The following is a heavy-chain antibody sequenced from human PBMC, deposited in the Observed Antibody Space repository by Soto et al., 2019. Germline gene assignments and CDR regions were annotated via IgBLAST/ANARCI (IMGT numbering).Heavy chain of an antibody. CDR3: ASCAPSHYGDYVFREYFDY. CDR2: INHSGST. CDR1: GGSFSGYY. Sequence: SETLSLTCAVYGGSFSGYYWSWIRQPPGKGLEWIGEINHSGSTNYNPSLKSRVTISVDTSKNQFSLKLSSVTAADTAVYYCASCAPSHYGDYVFREYFDYWGQGTLVTVSS. J-gene: IGHJ4*02. V-gene: IGHV4-34*01. D-gene: IGHD4-17*01.